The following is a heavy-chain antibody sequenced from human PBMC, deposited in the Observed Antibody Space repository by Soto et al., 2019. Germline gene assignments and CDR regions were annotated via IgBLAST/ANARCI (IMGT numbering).Heavy chain of an antibody. CDR2: INPNSGGT. Sequence: ASVKVSCKSSEYTFTAYDMHWVRQAPGQGLEWMGWINPNSGGTNYAQKFQGWVTMTRDTSISTAYMELSRLRSDDTAVYYCAREVLRYFDWSPRYGMDVWGQGTTVTVSS. D-gene: IGHD3-9*01. CDR1: EYTFTAYD. J-gene: IGHJ6*02. CDR3: AREVLRYFDWSPRYGMDV. V-gene: IGHV1-2*04.